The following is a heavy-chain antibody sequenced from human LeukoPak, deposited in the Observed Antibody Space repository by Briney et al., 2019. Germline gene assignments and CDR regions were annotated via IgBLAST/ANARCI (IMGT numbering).Heavy chain of an antibody. CDR1: GFTVDDYA. D-gene: IGHD6-6*01. CDR3: AKDTYSTSLTGFDH. J-gene: IGHJ4*02. V-gene: IGHV3-9*01. CDR2: ISWNGGSI. Sequence: GGSLRLSCAASGFTVDDYAMQWVRQAPGKGLEWVSGISWNGGSIGYADSVKGRLTISRDNAKNSLYLQMNSLRAEDTALYYCAKDTYSTSLTGFDHWGQGTLVTVS.